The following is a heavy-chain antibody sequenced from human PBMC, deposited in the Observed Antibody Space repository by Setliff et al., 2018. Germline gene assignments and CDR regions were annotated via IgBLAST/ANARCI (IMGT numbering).Heavy chain of an antibody. J-gene: IGHJ4*02. Sequence: PSETLSLTCAVSGYSISSGYYWGWIRQPTGKGLEWLGSFFHTGNTYYNPSLEGRVTMSVDTSKNQLSLKLTSVTAADTAVYYCRVWVDMIEVDSWAQGTLVTVSS. CDR1: GYSISSGYY. D-gene: IGHD3-22*01. V-gene: IGHV4-38-2*01. CDR3: RVWVDMIEVDS. CDR2: FFHTGNT.